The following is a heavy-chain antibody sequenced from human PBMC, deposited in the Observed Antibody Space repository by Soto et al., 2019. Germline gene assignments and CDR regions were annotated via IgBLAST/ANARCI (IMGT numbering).Heavy chain of an antibody. J-gene: IGHJ4*02. CDR2: ISVSGDNI. Sequence: SLRRSCVASGFIFNSLNMNWIRRAPGRGLEWVAYISVSGDNIYYGDSVQGRFTISRDNSKRSVFLDLSSLRVEDTAVYYCERDSGLLQSLFDYCGQGPLVTVSS. CDR1: GFIFNSLN. CDR3: ERDSGLLQSLFDY. V-gene: IGHV3-48*03. D-gene: IGHD3-10*01.